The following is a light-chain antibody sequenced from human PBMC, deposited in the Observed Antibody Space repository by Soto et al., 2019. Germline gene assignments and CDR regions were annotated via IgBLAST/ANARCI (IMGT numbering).Light chain of an antibody. CDR2: DAS. CDR1: QSVSSY. V-gene: IGKV3-11*01. CDR3: QQRSNWPPIT. Sequence: EILLTQSPFTLSVSPVDRSTRSCRASQSVSSYFAWYQQKPGQAPRLLIYDASNRATGIPARFSGSGSGTDFTLTISSLEPEDFAVYYCQQRSNWPPITFGQGTRLEIK. J-gene: IGKJ5*01.